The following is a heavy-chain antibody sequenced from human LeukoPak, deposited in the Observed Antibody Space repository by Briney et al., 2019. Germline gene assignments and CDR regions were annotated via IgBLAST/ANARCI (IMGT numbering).Heavy chain of an antibody. CDR1: GGSFSGYY. V-gene: IGHV4-34*01. J-gene: IGHJ4*02. Sequence: SETLSLTXAVYGGSFSGYYWSWIRQPPGKGLEWIGEINHSGSTNYNPSLKSRVTISVDTSKNQFSLKLSSVTAADTAVYYCARGYVEMATINLYSYWGQGTLVTVSS. D-gene: IGHD5-24*01. CDR2: INHSGST. CDR3: ARGYVEMATINLYSY.